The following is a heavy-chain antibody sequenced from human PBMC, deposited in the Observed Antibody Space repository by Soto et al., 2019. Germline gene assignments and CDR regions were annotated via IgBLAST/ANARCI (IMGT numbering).Heavy chain of an antibody. D-gene: IGHD3-10*01. CDR3: ARRVIGSSRAFDI. CDR2: ISDGGDLT. V-gene: IGHV3-23*01. Sequence: GGSLRLSCAASGFAFSSHPMSWVRQAPGKGLEWVAGISDGGDLTYNADSVRGRFTISRDNSRNTLYLQMTSLRAEDTAVYYCARRVIGSSRAFDIWGQGTMVTVSS. J-gene: IGHJ3*02. CDR1: GFAFSSHP.